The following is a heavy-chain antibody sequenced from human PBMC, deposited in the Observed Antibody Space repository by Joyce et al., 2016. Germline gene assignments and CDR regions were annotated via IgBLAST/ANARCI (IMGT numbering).Heavy chain of an antibody. CDR2: LRSKVYGGTA. Sequence: EVQLVESGGDLIKPGRSLRLSCTGSGFTFGDYAMNWIRQAQGKGLEWVGFLRSKVYGGTAEYAASVKGRFTISRDDSKSIAYLQMNSLKIEDTAVYYCTRDLAFCGGDCYSVWFDPWGQGTLVTVSS. CDR1: GFTFGDYA. D-gene: IGHD2-21*02. J-gene: IGHJ5*02. CDR3: TRDLAFCGGDCYSVWFDP. V-gene: IGHV3-49*05.